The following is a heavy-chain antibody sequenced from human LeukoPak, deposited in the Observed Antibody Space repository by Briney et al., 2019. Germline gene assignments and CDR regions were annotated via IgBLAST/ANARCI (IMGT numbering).Heavy chain of an antibody. D-gene: IGHD3-10*01. CDR3: ARQHGSGSYYSRAIDY. CDR1: GYSFASYW. V-gene: IGHV5-51*01. CDR2: IYPGDSHT. J-gene: IGHJ4*02. Sequence: GESLKISCKGSGYSFASYWIAWVRQMPGKGLEWMGIIYPGDSHTRYSPSFQGQVTISADKSINTAYLQWSSLKASDTAMYYCARQHGSGSYYSRAIDYWGQGTLVTVSS.